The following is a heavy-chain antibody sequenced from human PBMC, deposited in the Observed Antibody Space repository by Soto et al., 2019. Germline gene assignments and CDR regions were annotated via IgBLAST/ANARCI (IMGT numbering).Heavy chain of an antibody. V-gene: IGHV1-18*01. J-gene: IGHJ4*02. CDR2: ISGYNNNK. Sequence: QIQLVQSGTEVREPGASVKVSCQASGYTFTSYGIIWVRQAPGQGLELMGWISGYNNNKNYAQKYQARVTMTTGTSTRTAYMELRSLRSDDTAVYYCARVGAIAPAEGDYWGQGTLVTVSS. D-gene: IGHD6-13*01. CDR3: ARVGAIAPAEGDY. CDR1: GYTFTSYG.